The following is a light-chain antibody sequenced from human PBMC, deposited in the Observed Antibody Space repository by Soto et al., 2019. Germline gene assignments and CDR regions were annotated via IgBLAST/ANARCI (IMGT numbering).Light chain of an antibody. J-gene: IGKJ4*01. V-gene: IGKV3-15*01. CDR1: QSVSSN. CDR2: GAS. CDR3: QQYNNWPPLT. Sequence: EIVMTQSPATLSVSPGERATLSCRASQSVSSNLAWYQQKPGQAPRLLIYGASTRATGIPARFGGSGSGTELTLTISSLQSEDFAVYYCQQYNNWPPLTFGGGTDVDI.